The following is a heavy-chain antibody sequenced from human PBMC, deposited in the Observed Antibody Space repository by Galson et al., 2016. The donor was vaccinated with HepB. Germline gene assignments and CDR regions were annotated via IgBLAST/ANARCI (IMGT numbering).Heavy chain of an antibody. CDR2: IYHGGRT. J-gene: IGHJ3*02. CDR1: GGSISSYDW. D-gene: IGHD6-19*01. Sequence: SETLSLTCAVSGGSISSYDWWNWVRQAPGKGLEWIGEIYHGGRTIYNPSLKSRVTMSLDKSKNQFSLILSAVTAAVTAIYYCATSERLAGTDAFDNWGQGTMVTVPS. CDR3: ATSERLAGTDAFDN. V-gene: IGHV4-4*02.